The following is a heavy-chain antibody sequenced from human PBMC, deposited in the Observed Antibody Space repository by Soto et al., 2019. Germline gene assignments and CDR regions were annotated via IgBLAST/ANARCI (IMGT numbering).Heavy chain of an antibody. CDR3: ARMGDVPYYYYGLDV. CDR2: ISGYNANT. J-gene: IGHJ6*02. V-gene: IGHV1-18*01. CDR1: GYSFTRYG. Sequence: QVQLVQSGAEVKKPGASVKVSCKASGYSFTRYGISWVRQAPGQGLEWMGWISGYNANTNYPENLQGRVTMTTDTSTSTAYMEVRNLKSDDTAVYYCARMGDVPYYYYGLDVWGQGTTVTGSS. D-gene: IGHD3-16*01.